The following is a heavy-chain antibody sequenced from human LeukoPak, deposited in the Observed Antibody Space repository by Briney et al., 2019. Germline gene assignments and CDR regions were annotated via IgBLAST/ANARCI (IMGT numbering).Heavy chain of an antibody. V-gene: IGHV3-23*01. D-gene: IGHD3-3*01. CDR1: GFTFSNAW. CDR3: AKEDIRLRFLEGPSIDY. CDR2: ISGSGGST. J-gene: IGHJ4*02. Sequence: GGSLRLSCAASGFTFSNAWMSWVRQAPGKGLEWVSAISGSGGSTYYADSVKGRFTISRDNSKNTLYLQMNSLRAEDTAVYYCAKEDIRLRFLEGPSIDYWGQGTLVTVSS.